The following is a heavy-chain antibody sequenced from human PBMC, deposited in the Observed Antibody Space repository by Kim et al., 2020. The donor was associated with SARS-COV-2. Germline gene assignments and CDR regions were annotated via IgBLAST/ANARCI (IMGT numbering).Heavy chain of an antibody. V-gene: IGHV3-23*01. Sequence: GSLRLSCAASGFTFSRYAMSWARQAPGKGLEWVSTISDSGVRTHYADSVKGRFTISRDNSRNTLFLQMNSLRVEDTAIYYCDASDYWGQGSLVTVSS. CDR2: ISDSGVRT. CDR3: DASDY. CDR1: GFTFSRYA. J-gene: IGHJ4*02.